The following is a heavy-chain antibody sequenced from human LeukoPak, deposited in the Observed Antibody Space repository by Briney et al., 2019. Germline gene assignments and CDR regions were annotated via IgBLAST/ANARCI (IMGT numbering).Heavy chain of an antibody. V-gene: IGHV3-48*03. J-gene: IGHJ4*02. CDR1: GLTFSSYE. CDR3: AKDRYSGLNTIDY. D-gene: IGHD6-13*01. CDR2: ISNRGDTI. Sequence: GGSLRLSCAASGLTFSSYEMNWVRQAPGKGLEWVSYISNRGDTIFYADSVKGRFTISRDNSKSTLYLQMNSLRAEDTAVYYCAKDRYSGLNTIDYWGQGTLVTVSS.